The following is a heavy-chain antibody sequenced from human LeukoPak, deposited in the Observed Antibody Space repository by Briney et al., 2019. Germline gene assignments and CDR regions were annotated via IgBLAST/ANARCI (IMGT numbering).Heavy chain of an antibody. CDR2: ISSSGSTI. V-gene: IGHV3-48*03. CDR1: GFSFSSYE. CDR3: ARDRGGTNWGIYVFDY. Sequence: GGSLRLSCAASGFSFSSYEMNWVRQAPGKGLEGVSYISSSGSTIYYADSVKGRFTISRDNAKNSLNLQMSSLRAEDTAVYYCARDRGGTNWGIYVFDYWGQGALVTVSS. D-gene: IGHD7-27*01. J-gene: IGHJ4*02.